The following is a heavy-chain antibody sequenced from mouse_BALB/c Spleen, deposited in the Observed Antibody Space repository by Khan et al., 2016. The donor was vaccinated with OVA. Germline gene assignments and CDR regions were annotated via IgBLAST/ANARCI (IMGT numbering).Heavy chain of an antibody. Sequence: EVQLQESGPDLVKPSQSLSLTCTVTGYSITSGYSWHWIRQFPGNKLEWMGYINYGGNTNYNPSLKSRIPITRDTSRNQFFLQLNSVTTEDTATYYGGRAGRWFPYWGQGTLVTVSA. J-gene: IGHJ3*01. CDR1: GYSITSGYS. CDR3: GRAGRWFPY. CDR2: INYGGNT. V-gene: IGHV3-1*02.